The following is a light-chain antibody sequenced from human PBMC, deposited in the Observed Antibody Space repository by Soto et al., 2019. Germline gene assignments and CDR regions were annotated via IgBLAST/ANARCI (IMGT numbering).Light chain of an antibody. CDR3: AAWDDSLNGVV. Sequence: QSVLTQPPSASGTPGQRVTISCSGSSSNIGSNTVNWYQQLPGTAPKLLIYSNNQRPSGVPDRFSGSKSGTSASLPISGLQSEYEDDYYCAAWDDSLNGVVFGGGTKLTVL. CDR1: SSNIGSNT. V-gene: IGLV1-44*01. CDR2: SNN. J-gene: IGLJ2*01.